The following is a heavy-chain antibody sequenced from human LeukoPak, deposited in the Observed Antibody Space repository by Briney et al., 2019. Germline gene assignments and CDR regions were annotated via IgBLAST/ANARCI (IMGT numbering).Heavy chain of an antibody. D-gene: IGHD2-15*01. CDR2: IKSDGSDT. CDR1: GFTLSSYW. Sequence: GGSLRLSCAASGFTLSSYWMHWVRQVPGKGLVWVSRIKSDGSDTRYADSVKGRFTISRDNSKNTLYLQMNSLRAEDTAVYYCARDGVYCSGGSCYSGYFDYWGQGTLVTVSS. V-gene: IGHV3-74*01. CDR3: ARDGVYCSGGSCYSGYFDY. J-gene: IGHJ4*02.